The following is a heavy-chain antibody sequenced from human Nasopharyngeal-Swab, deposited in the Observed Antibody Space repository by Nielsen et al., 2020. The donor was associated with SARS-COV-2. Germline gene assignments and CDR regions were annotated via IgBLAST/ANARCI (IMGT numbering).Heavy chain of an antibody. V-gene: IGHV3-21*01. J-gene: IGHJ4*02. CDR1: GFTFSLDT. CDR3: TRDTPAMFAY. CDR2: ISSTGDYI. Sequence: GESLKISCVASGFTFSLDTMNWVRQTPGKGLEWVSAISSTGDYIYHAASVKGRFSISRDNAKNSVYLQMDSLRAEDTAVYYCTRDTPAMFAYWGQGTLVTVSS.